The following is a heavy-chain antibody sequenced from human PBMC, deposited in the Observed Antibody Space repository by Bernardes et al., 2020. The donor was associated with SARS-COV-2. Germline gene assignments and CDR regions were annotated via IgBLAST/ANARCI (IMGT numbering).Heavy chain of an antibody. Sequence: VGSLRLSCGASGFTFTNYWMSWVRQAPGKGLEWVANINQEGNQNYNVDSVRGRFTISRDNAKNSLYLQMNSLRGGDTAVYYCARSFGRSSIDYWGRGTLVRVSS. D-gene: IGHD6-6*01. CDR2: INQEGNQN. CDR3: ARSFGRSSIDY. J-gene: IGHJ4*02. CDR1: GFTFTNYW. V-gene: IGHV3-7*05.